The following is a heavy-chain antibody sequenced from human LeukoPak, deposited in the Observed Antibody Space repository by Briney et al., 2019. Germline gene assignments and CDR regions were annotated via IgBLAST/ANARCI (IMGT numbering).Heavy chain of an antibody. V-gene: IGHV3-9*01. CDR2: ISWNSGIV. CDR3: ARTRQYYFDY. J-gene: IGHJ4*02. D-gene: IGHD1-14*01. Sequence: GGSLRLSCGASGFTFEDYGMHWVRQAPGKGLEWISGISWNSGIVGYGDSVKGRFIISRDNAKNSLYLQMNSLRAEDTAVYYCARTRQYYFDYWGQGTLVTVSS. CDR1: GFTFEDYG.